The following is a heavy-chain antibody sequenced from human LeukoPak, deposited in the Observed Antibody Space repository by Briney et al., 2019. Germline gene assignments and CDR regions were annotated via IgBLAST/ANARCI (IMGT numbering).Heavy chain of an antibody. CDR3: WGSGSYYTYFDY. V-gene: IGHV3-66*01. D-gene: IGHD3-10*01. CDR1: GFTVSSNY. CDR2: IYSGGST. J-gene: IGHJ4*02. Sequence: GGSLRLFCAASGFTVSSNYMSWVRQAPGKGLEWVSFIYSGGSTYYADSVKGRFTISRDNSKNTLYLQMNSLRAEDTAVYYCWGSGSYYTYFDYWGQGTLVTVSS.